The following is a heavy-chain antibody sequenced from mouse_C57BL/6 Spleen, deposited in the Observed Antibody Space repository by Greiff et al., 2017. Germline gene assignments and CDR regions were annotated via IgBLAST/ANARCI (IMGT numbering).Heavy chain of an antibody. CDR3: ARYDGYY. D-gene: IGHD2-3*01. J-gene: IGHJ3*01. Sequence: QVQLQQSGPELVEPGASVKISCKASGYAFSSSWMNWVKQRPGKGLEWIGRIYPGDGDTNYNGKFKGKATLTADKSSSTAYMQLSSLTSEDSAVYFCARYDGYYWGQGTLVTVSA. CDR2: IYPGDGDT. V-gene: IGHV1-82*01. CDR1: GYAFSSSW.